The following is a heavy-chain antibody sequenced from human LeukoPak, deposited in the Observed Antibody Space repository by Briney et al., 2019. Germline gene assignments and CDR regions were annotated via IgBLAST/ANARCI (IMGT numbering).Heavy chain of an antibody. CDR1: GGSFSGYY. D-gene: IGHD6-13*01. CDR2: INHSGST. J-gene: IGHJ5*02. CDR3: ARDGSNWGHWFDP. V-gene: IGHV4-34*01. Sequence: SETLSLTCAVYGGSFSGYYWSWIRQPPGKGLEWIGEINHSGSTNYNPSLKSRVTISVDTSKNQFSLNLISVTAADTAVYYCARDGSNWGHWFDPWGQGTLVTVSS.